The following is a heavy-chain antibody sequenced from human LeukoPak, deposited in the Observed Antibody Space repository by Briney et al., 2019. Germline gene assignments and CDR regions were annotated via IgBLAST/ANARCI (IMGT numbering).Heavy chain of an antibody. V-gene: IGHV4-59*08. CDR1: GVSIFSFY. CDR2: THYSGST. Sequence: SETLSLTCTVSGVSIFSFYWNWVRQPPGKGLEWIGYTHYSGSTNYNPSLKSRVTISVDTSKSQFSLKLTSATAADTAVYYCATGRSIRYFDYWGQGTLLTVS. CDR3: ATGRSIRYFDY. D-gene: IGHD3-9*01. J-gene: IGHJ4*02.